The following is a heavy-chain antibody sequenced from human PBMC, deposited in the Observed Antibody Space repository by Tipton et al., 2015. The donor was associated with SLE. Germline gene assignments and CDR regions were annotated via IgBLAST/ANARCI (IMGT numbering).Heavy chain of an antibody. D-gene: IGHD6-19*01. V-gene: IGHV4-59*11. CDR1: GGPISSHY. CDR3: AGLSSVAAP. J-gene: IGHJ5*02. CDR2: IYYGGNP. Sequence: TLSLTCTVAGGPISSHYWSWIRQPPGKGLEWIGYIYYGGNPNYNPSLKSRVTISVDASKNQFSLKMSSMTAADTAVYYCAGLSSVAAPWGQGTLVTVSS.